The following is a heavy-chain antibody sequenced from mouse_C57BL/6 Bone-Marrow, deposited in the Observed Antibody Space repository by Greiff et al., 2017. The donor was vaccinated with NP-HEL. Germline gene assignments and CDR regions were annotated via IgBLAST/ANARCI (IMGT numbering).Heavy chain of an antibody. CDR2: IDPSDSYT. D-gene: IGHD4-1*01. CDR3: ARREVTGAYYFDY. J-gene: IGHJ2*01. V-gene: IGHV1-69*01. CDR1: GYTFTSYW. Sequence: QVQLQQPGAELVMPGASVKLSCKASGYTFTSYWMHWVKQRPGQGLEWIGEIDPSDSYTNYNQKFKGKSTLTVDKSSSTAYMQLSSLTSEDSAVYYCARREVTGAYYFDYWGQGTTLTVSS.